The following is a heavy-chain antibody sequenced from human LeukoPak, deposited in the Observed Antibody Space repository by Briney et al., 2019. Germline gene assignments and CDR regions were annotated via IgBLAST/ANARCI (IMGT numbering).Heavy chain of an antibody. CDR1: GYSFTDYG. V-gene: IGHV1-18*01. D-gene: IGHD2/OR15-2a*01. J-gene: IGHJ4*02. CDR2: ISGRNGNT. Sequence: ASVKVSCKASGYSFTDYGITWVRQAPGQGLEWMGWISGRNGNTNYSQRLQGRVTMTTDTSTSTAYMELRSLTSDDTAVYYCARDHALWSNCFDYWGQGTLVTVST. CDR3: ARDHALWSNCFDY.